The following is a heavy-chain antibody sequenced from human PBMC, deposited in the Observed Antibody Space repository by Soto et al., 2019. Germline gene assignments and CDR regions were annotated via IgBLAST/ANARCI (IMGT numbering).Heavy chain of an antibody. D-gene: IGHD1-26*01. J-gene: IGHJ4*02. Sequence: GGSLRLSCAASGFTFSRYAIHWVRQAQGKGLEWVAVMSYDGTNKDYSDSVKGRFTITRDNSKNTMYLQMNSLRGEDTAVYYCARVDNSGGYYRRYFDYWGQGTLVTVSS. CDR3: ARVDNSGGYYRRYFDY. V-gene: IGHV3-30-3*01. CDR1: GFTFSRYA. CDR2: MSYDGTNK.